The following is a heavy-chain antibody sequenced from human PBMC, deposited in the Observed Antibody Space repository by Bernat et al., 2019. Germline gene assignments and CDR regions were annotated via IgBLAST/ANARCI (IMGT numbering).Heavy chain of an antibody. CDR1: GYTFTSYD. J-gene: IGHJ4*02. CDR2: MNPNSGNT. CDR3: ASEAGDY. D-gene: IGHD3-10*01. Sequence: QVQLVQSGAEVKKPGASVKVSCKASGYTFTSYDINWVRQATGQGLEWMGWMNPNSGNTGYAQKLKGRVTMTRNNSRSTAYMELGSVKSEDTAVYYCASEAGDYWGQGTLVTVSS. V-gene: IGHV1-8*01.